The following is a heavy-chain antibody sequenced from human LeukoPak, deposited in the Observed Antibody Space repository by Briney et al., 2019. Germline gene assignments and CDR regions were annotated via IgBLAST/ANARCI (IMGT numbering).Heavy chain of an antibody. J-gene: IGHJ6*02. Sequence: SETLSLTCAVCGGSFSGYYWSWIRQPPGKGLEWIGEINHSGSTNYNPSLKSRVTISVDTSKNQFSPKLSSVTAADTAVYYCARGRGRRDFWSGYYTYCYGMDVWGQGTTVTVSS. V-gene: IGHV4-34*01. CDR2: INHSGST. D-gene: IGHD3-3*01. CDR3: ARGRGRRDFWSGYYTYCYGMDV. CDR1: GGSFSGYY.